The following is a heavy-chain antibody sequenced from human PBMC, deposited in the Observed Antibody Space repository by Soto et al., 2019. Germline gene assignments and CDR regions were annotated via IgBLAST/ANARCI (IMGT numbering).Heavy chain of an antibody. CDR3: ARDPGTVEAVYYFDY. CDR2: IMPIFGTA. Sequence: QVQLVQSGAEVKKPGSSVKVSCKASGGTFSSYAISWVRQAPGQGLEWMGGIMPIFGTANYARKFQGRVTITTAESLSTVYIDLRSTRSEDTVVYYCARDPGTVEAVYYFDYWVNGTMVTVSS. V-gene: IGHV1-69*05. J-gene: IGHJ4*01. CDR1: GGTFSSYA. D-gene: IGHD2-15*01.